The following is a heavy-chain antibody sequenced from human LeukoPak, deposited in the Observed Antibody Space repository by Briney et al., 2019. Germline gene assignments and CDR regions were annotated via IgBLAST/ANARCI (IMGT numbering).Heavy chain of an antibody. D-gene: IGHD2-15*01. CDR2: INPSGGST. V-gene: IGHV1-46*01. CDR1: GYTFTSYF. CDR3: ARVGVVRYWYFDL. Sequence: ASVKVSCKASGYTFTSYFMHWVRQAPGQGLDWMGIINPSGGSTSYAQKFQGRVTMTRDTSTSTVYMELSSLRSEDTAVYYCARVGVVRYWYFDLWGRGTLVTVSS. J-gene: IGHJ2*01.